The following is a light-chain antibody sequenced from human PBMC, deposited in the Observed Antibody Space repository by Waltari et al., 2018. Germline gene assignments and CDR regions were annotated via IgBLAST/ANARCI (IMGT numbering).Light chain of an antibody. CDR2: DAS. V-gene: IGKV3-11*01. J-gene: IGKJ4*01. CDR1: QCVSSY. CDR3: QQRSDWLLT. Sequence: EIVLTQSPATLSLSPGERATLSCRASQCVSSYLAWYQQTSGQAPRLPIYDASNRATGIPARFSGGGSGTDFTLTISNLEPEDFAVYYCQQRSDWLLTFGGGTKVEIK.